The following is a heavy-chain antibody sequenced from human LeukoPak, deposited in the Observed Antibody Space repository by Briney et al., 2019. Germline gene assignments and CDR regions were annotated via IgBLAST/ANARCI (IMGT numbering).Heavy chain of an antibody. D-gene: IGHD3-16*01. CDR3: ARRRTSTNSYTS. J-gene: IGHJ4*02. V-gene: IGHV3-21*01. CDR2: ISSRSSYI. CDR1: GFTFSSYS. Sequence: PWGSLRLSCAASGFTFSSYSMNWVRQAPGKGLEWVSSISSRSSYIYYADSVKGRFTISRDNAKNSVYLQMNSLRAVDTAVYYCARRRTSTNSYTSWGQGTLVTVSS.